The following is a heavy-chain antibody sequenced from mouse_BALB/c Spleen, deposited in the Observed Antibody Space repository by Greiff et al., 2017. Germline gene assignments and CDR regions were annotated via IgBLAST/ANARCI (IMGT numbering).Heavy chain of an antibody. CDR1: GYTFTSYN. CDR2: IYPGNGDT. Sequence: LQQPGAELVKPGASVKMSCKASGYTFTSYNMHWVKQTPGQGLEWIGAIYPGNGDTSYNQKFKGKATLTADKSSSTAYMQLSSLTSEDSAVYYCARGDYGSSFDYWGQGTTLTVSS. V-gene: IGHV1-12*01. D-gene: IGHD1-1*01. J-gene: IGHJ2*01. CDR3: ARGDYGSSFDY.